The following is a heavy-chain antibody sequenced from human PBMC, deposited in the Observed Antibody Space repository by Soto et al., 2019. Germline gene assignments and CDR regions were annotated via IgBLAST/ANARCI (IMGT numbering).Heavy chain of an antibody. CDR3: ARDLVGANHYYYGMDV. D-gene: IGHD1-26*01. J-gene: IGHJ6*02. V-gene: IGHV3-30-3*01. CDR2: ISYDGSNK. Sequence: PGGSLRLSCAASGFTFSSYAMHWVRQAPGKGLEWVAVISYDGSNKYYADSVKGRFTISRDNSKNTLYLQMNSLRAEDTAVYYCARDLVGANHYYYGMDVWGQGTTVTVSS. CDR1: GFTFSSYA.